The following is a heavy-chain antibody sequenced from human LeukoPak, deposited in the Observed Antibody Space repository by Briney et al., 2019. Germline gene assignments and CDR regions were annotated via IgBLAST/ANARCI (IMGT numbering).Heavy chain of an antibody. CDR3: ATTLWFGDSDWQDAFDI. D-gene: IGHD3-10*01. CDR2: ISSSSSYI. V-gene: IGHV3-21*05. J-gene: IGHJ3*02. CDR1: GFTFSSYS. Sequence: GGSLRLSCAASGFTFSSYSMNWVRQAPGKGLEWVSYISSSSSYIYYADSVKGRFTISRDNAKNSLYLQMDSLRAEDTAVYYCATTLWFGDSDWQDAFDIWGQGTMVTVSS.